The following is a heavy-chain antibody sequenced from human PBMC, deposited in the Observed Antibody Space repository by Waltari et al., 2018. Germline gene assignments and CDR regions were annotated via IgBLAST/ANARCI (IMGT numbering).Heavy chain of an antibody. CDR1: GGSISSYY. J-gene: IGHJ4*02. CDR2: IYYSGSN. Sequence: QVQLQESGPGLVKPSETLSLTCTVSGGSISSYYWSWIRQPPGKGLAWIGYIYYSGSNNSNPALKGRVTISVDTAKNQFSLKLSSVTAADTAVYYCARGALAAAVDYWGQGTLVTVSS. D-gene: IGHD6-13*01. V-gene: IGHV4-59*01. CDR3: ARGALAAAVDY.